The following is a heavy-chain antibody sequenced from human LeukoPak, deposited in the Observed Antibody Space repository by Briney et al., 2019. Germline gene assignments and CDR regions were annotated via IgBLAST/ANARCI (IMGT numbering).Heavy chain of an antibody. D-gene: IGHD2-15*01. Sequence: KRSQTLSLTCAISGDSVSSNNGAWNWIRQSPSRGLEWLGRTYYRSKWYNDYAGSMKGRITISPDTSKNRFSLQLTSVTAADTAVYYCARAPSGCGGICPFDWWGQGNLVTVSS. J-gene: IGHJ4*02. CDR2: TYYRSKWYN. V-gene: IGHV6-1*01. CDR1: GDSVSSNNGA. CDR3: ARAPSGCGGICPFDW.